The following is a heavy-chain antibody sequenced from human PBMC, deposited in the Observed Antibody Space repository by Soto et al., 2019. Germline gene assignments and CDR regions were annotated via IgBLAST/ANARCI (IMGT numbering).Heavy chain of an antibody. V-gene: IGHV4-59*01. Sequence: PSETLSLTCTVSGGSISSYYWSWIRQPPGKGLEWIGYIYYSGSTNYNPSLKSRVTISVDTSKNQFSLKLSSVTAADTAVYYCARGSGYSGHGDFDYWGQGTLVTVSS. CDR1: GGSISSYY. CDR2: IYYSGST. D-gene: IGHD5-12*01. J-gene: IGHJ4*02. CDR3: ARGSGYSGHGDFDY.